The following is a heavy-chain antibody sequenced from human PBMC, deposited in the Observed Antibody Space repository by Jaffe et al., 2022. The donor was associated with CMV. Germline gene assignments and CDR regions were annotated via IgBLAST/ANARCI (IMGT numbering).Heavy chain of an antibody. CDR2: IYYSGST. D-gene: IGHD2-21*02. Sequence: QVQLQESGPGLVKPSETLSLTCTVSGGSINSYYWSWIRQPPGKGLEWIGYIYYSGSTLYNPSLKSRVTISVDTSKNQFSLKLSSMTAADTAMYYCVRQAAILPRTYWYFDLWGRGTLVTVSS. CDR1: GGSINSYY. CDR3: VRQAAILPRTYWYFDL. V-gene: IGHV4-59*01. J-gene: IGHJ2*01.